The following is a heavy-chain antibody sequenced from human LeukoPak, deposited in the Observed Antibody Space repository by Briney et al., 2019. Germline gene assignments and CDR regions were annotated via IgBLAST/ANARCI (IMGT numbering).Heavy chain of an antibody. J-gene: IGHJ5*02. V-gene: IGHV4-39*01. Sequence: GSLRLSCVVSGFTFSSNWMSWIRQPPGKGLEWIGSISYSGSTYYNPSLKSRVTISVDTSKNQFSLKLSSVTAADTAVYYCARDQQYHRPAGWFDPWGQGTLVTVSS. CDR1: GFTFSSNW. CDR3: ARDQQYHRPAGWFDP. D-gene: IGHD1-14*01. CDR2: ISYSGST.